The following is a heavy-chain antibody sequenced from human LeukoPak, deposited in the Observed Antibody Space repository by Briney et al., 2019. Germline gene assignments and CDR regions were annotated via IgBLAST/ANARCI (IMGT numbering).Heavy chain of an antibody. CDR3: ARDGGGGPFDY. CDR1: GFTFSSYS. V-gene: IGHV3-48*01. Sequence: GGSLRLSCAASGFTFSSYSMNWVRQAPGKGLEWVSYISSSSTIYYADSVKGRFTIPRDNAKNSLYLQMNSLRAEDTAVYYCARDGGGGPFDYWGQGTLVTVSS. D-gene: IGHD3-3*01. J-gene: IGHJ4*02. CDR2: ISSSSTI.